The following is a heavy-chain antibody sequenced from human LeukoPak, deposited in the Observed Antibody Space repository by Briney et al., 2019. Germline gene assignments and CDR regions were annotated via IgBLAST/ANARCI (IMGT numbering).Heavy chain of an antibody. Sequence: ASVEVSCKASGYTFTSYDINWVRQATGQGLEWMGWMNPNSGNTGYAQKFQGRVTMTRNTSISTAYMELSSLRSEDTAVYYCARERSTGDHRFDYWGQGTLVTVSS. D-gene: IGHD2-21*02. CDR1: GYTFTSYD. CDR2: MNPNSGNT. CDR3: ARERSTGDHRFDY. V-gene: IGHV1-8*01. J-gene: IGHJ4*02.